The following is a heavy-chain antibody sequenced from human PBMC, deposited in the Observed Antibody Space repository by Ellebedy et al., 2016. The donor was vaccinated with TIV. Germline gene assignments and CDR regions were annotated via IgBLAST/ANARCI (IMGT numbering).Heavy chain of an antibody. CDR3: ARASIAVESYFDY. CDR2: IYYSGST. CDR1: GGSISSSSYY. D-gene: IGHD6-19*01. J-gene: IGHJ4*02. Sequence: SETLSLTCTVSGGSISSSSYYWGWIRQPPGKGLEWIGSIYYSGSTNYNPSLKSRVTISVDTSKNQFSLKLSSVTAADTAVYYCARASIAVESYFDYWGQGTLVTVSS. V-gene: IGHV4-39*07.